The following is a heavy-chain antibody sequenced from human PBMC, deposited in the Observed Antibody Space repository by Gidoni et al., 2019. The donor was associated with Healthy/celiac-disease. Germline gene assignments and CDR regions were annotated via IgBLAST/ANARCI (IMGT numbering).Heavy chain of an antibody. D-gene: IGHD3-10*01. CDR2: INHSGST. V-gene: IGHV4-34*01. CDR1: GGSFSGYY. CDR3: ARWLGGYYYYGMDV. J-gene: IGHJ6*02. Sequence: QVQLQQWGAGLLKPSATLSLTSAVYGGSFSGYYWSWIRQPPGKGLEWIGEINHSGSTHYNPSLKSRVTIAVDTSKNQFSLKLSSVTAADTAVYYCARWLGGYYYYGMDVWGQGTTVTVSS.